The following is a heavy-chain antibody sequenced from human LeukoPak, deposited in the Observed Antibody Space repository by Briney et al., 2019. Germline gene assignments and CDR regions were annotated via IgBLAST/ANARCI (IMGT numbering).Heavy chain of an antibody. V-gene: IGHV3-15*01. J-gene: IGHJ3*01. Sequence: PGGSLRLSCAASGFTFSIAWMSWVRQAPGKGLEWVGRIKSKGDGETRDYAAPVKESFIIRDDSKNMLYLQMNSLKTEDTAIYYCAAVGEWLSNAFNLWGQGTMVTVSA. CDR1: GFTFSIAW. D-gene: IGHD3-22*01. CDR3: AAVGEWLSNAFNL. CDR2: IKSKGDGETR.